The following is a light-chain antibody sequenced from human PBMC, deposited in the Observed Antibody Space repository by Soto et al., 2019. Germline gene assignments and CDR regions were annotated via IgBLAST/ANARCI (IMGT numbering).Light chain of an antibody. V-gene: IGLV1-44*01. CDR1: SSNIGSNT. CDR3: AAWDDSLNAYV. CDR2: SNN. Sequence: LTQPPSTSGTPGQRVTISCSGSSSNIGSNTVNWYQQLPGTAPKLLIYSNNQRPSGVPDRFSGSKSGTSASLAISGLQSEDEADYYCAAWDDSLNAYVFGTGTKVTVL. J-gene: IGLJ1*01.